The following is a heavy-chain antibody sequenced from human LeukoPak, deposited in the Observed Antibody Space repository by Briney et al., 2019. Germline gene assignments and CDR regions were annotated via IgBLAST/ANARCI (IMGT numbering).Heavy chain of an antibody. J-gene: IGHJ6*03. CDR2: IYKNAIT. CDR3: ARSLRVRGVPDYMDV. V-gene: IGHV3-53*01. CDR1: RFTFSIYA. Sequence: GGSLRLSCVASRFTFSIYAMSWVRQAPGKGLEWVSVIYKNAITYYADTVKGRFTISRDNSKNTLYLQMNSLRADDTAVYYCARSLRVRGVPDYMDVWGKGTTVTISS. D-gene: IGHD3-10*01.